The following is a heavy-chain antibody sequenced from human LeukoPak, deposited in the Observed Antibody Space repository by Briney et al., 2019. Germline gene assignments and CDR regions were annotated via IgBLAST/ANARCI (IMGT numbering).Heavy chain of an antibody. CDR2: IYTSGST. Sequence: SQTLSLTCTVSGGYISSGSYYWGWIRQPAGKGLEWIGRIYTSGSTNYNPSLKSRVTISVDTSKNQFSLKLSSVTAADTAVYYCASPPAGYSSSWYGNWGQGTLVTVSS. CDR3: ASPPAGYSSSWYGN. V-gene: IGHV4-61*02. CDR1: GGYISSGSYY. J-gene: IGHJ4*02. D-gene: IGHD6-13*01.